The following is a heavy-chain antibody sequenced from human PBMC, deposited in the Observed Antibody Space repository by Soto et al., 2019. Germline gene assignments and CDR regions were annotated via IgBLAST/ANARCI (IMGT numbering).Heavy chain of an antibody. D-gene: IGHD3-16*01. CDR1: GFTFTSYG. CDR2: ISGYNGNT. Sequence: ASVKVSCKASGFTFTSYGISWVRQAPGQGPEWMGWISGYNGNTKYAQKLQGRVSMTTDTPTSTAYMELRSLRSDDTAVYYCARNRWGDWFDPWGQGTLVTVSS. CDR3: ARNRWGDWFDP. V-gene: IGHV1-18*04. J-gene: IGHJ5*02.